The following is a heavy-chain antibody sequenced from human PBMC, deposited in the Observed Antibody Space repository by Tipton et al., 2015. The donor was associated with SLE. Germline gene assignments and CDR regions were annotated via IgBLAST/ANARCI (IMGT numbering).Heavy chain of an antibody. J-gene: IGHJ3*02. D-gene: IGHD1-26*01. CDR3: ASPGGVLLGAFDI. Sequence: SLRLSCAASGFTFDDYAMHWVRQAPGKGLEWVSAISGSGGSTYYADSVKGRFTISRDNSKNTLYLQMNSLRAEDTAVYYCASPGGVLLGAFDIWGQGTMVTVSS. CDR1: GFTFDDYA. CDR2: ISGSGGST. V-gene: IGHV3-23*01.